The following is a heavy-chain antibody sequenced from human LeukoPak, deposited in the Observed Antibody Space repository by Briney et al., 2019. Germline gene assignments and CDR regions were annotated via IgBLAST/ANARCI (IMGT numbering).Heavy chain of an antibody. CDR2: ISMDGTNT. Sequence: PGGSLRLSCAASGFYFEDYTMYWVRQVPAKGLEWVSIISMDGTNTYYAESVKGRFTISRDNAKNSLYLQMNSLRAEDTAVYYCATSRGSWPDYFDYWGQGTLVTVSS. CDR1: GFYFEDYT. V-gene: IGHV3-43*01. CDR3: ATSRGSWPDYFDY. J-gene: IGHJ4*02. D-gene: IGHD6-13*01.